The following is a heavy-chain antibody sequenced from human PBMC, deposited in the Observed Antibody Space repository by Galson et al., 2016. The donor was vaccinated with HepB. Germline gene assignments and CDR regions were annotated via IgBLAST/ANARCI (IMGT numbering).Heavy chain of an antibody. Sequence: ETLSLTCTVAGGSISSNRYFWDWIRQPPGKGLEWVASIYYDGSTYYNSSLKSRVSISADMSKNQFSLRLTSVTAADTALYYCATREAYSSSSSAFYCGQGTRVTVSS. CDR1: GGSISSNRYF. J-gene: IGHJ4*02. CDR3: ATREAYSSSSSAFY. V-gene: IGHV4-39*01. D-gene: IGHD6-6*01. CDR2: IYYDGST.